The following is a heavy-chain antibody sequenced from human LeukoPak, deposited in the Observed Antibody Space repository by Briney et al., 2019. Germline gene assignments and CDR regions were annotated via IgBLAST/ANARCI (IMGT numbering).Heavy chain of an antibody. J-gene: IGHJ4*02. CDR1: GGSISSYY. CDR3: ASTKILGELSLYDY. CDR2: IYTSGST. Sequence: PSETLSLTCTVSGGSISSYYWSWIRQPPGKGLEWIGYIYTSGSTNYNPSLKSRVTISVDTSKNQFSLKLSSVTAADTAVYYCASTKILGELSLYDYWGQGTLVTVSS. V-gene: IGHV4-4*09. D-gene: IGHD3-16*02.